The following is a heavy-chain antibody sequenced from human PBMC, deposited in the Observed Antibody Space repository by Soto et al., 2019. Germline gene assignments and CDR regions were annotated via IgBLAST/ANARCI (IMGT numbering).Heavy chain of an antibody. CDR1: GYSFSTNG. CDR2: ISANTGDT. Sequence: QVQLAQSGAEVKKPGASITVSCKASGYSFSTNGVSWVRQAPGQGLEWMGWISANTGDTLYAEKFEDRITLTADTPTTTAYMELRSLRPDDTATYFCATDKGDFTFGPWGLGTLITVSS. D-gene: IGHD3-3*01. V-gene: IGHV1-18*04. CDR3: ATDKGDFTFGP. J-gene: IGHJ5*02.